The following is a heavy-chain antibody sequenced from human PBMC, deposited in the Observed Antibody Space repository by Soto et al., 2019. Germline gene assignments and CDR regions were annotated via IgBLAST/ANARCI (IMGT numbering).Heavy chain of an antibody. D-gene: IGHD2-2*01. V-gene: IGHV4-39*01. J-gene: IGHJ4*02. Sequence: QLQLQESGPGLVKPSETLSLTCTVSGGSISSSSYYWGWIRQPPGKGLEWIGSRYYSGSTYYNPSLQSRVTISVDMSKNQFSLKLSSVTAADTAVYYCARRGSYCSSTRCYEYYFDYWGQGTLVTVSS. CDR1: GGSISSSSYY. CDR2: RYYSGST. CDR3: ARRGSYCSSTRCYEYYFDY.